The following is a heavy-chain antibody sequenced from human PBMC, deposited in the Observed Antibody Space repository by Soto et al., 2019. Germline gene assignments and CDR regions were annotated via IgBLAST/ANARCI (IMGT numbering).Heavy chain of an antibody. CDR3: ATGRHNWNYVGGYFDY. J-gene: IGHJ4*02. D-gene: IGHD1-7*01. CDR2: IQSKADGGTA. CDR1: GFDFTKAW. Sequence: EVQLVESGGGLVKPGGSLRLSCEVSGFDFTKAWLSWVRQAPGKGLEWVGRIQSKADGGTADYPSRVRDRVKISRDDSIKTLYLLLNSLKTEDTGTYYCATGRHNWNYVGGYFDYWGQGIRVTVST. V-gene: IGHV3-15*05.